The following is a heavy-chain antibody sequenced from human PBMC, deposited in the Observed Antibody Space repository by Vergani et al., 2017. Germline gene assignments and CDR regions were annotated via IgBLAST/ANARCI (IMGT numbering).Heavy chain of an antibody. CDR1: GGSISSSSYY. Sequence: QLQLQESGPGLVKPSETLSLTCTVSGGSISSSSYYWGWIRQPPGKGLEWIGSIYYSGSTNYNPSLKSRVTISVDTSKNQFSLKLSSVTAADTAVYYCARSPFGGVIVRGWFDPWGQGTLVTVSS. D-gene: IGHD3-16*02. J-gene: IGHJ5*02. V-gene: IGHV4-39*07. CDR2: IYYSGST. CDR3: ARSPFGGVIVRGWFDP.